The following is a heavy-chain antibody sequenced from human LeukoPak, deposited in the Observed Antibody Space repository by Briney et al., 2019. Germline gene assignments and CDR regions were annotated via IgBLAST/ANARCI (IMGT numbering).Heavy chain of an antibody. Sequence: GGSLRLSCAASGFTLSRYWMHWVRQAPGKGLVWVSRIDSDGSRRSYADSVKGRFTISRDNAKNSLYLQMNSLRAEDTAVYYCAPGGIPPNYYYGMDVWGQGTTVTVSS. J-gene: IGHJ6*02. D-gene: IGHD1-14*01. V-gene: IGHV3-74*01. CDR2: IDSDGSRR. CDR3: APGGIPPNYYYGMDV. CDR1: GFTLSRYW.